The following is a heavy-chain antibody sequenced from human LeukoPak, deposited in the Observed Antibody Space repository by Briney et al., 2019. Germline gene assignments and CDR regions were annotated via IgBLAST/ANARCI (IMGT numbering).Heavy chain of an antibody. Sequence: GGSLRLSCAASGFTFSSYAMHWVRQAPGKGLEWVAVISYDGSNKYYADSVKGRFTIYRDNAKNTLYLQMNSLRAEDTAVYYWAGEVVPAARGVMWYYYYGMDVWGQGTTVTVSS. CDR3: AGEVVPAARGVMWYYYYGMDV. J-gene: IGHJ6*02. V-gene: IGHV3-30-3*01. D-gene: IGHD2-2*01. CDR1: GFTFSSYA. CDR2: ISYDGSNK.